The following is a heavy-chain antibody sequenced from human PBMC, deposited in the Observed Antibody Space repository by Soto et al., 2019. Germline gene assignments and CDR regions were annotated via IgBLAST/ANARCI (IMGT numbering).Heavy chain of an antibody. CDR3: ARFSGSYYYAMDV. CDR2: INHSGVT. Sequence: LETLSLTCAVYGGSFSCYYLSWIRQPPGKGLEWIGEINHSGVTNYKPSLKRRVTISVDTSKDQFSLQLKSVTAADTALYYCARFSGSYYYAMDVWGQGSTVTVSS. CDR1: GGSFSCYY. V-gene: IGHV4-34*01. J-gene: IGHJ6*02. D-gene: IGHD6-19*01.